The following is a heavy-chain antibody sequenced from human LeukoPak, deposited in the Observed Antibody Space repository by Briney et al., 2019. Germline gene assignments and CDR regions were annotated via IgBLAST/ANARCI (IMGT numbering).Heavy chain of an antibody. Sequence: SETLSLTCTVSGGSISSYYWSWIRQPPGKGLEWIGYIYYSGSTNYNPSLKSRVTISVDTSKNQFSLKLSSVTAADTAVYYCARGGEVGSYSDYYFDYWGQGTLVTVSS. V-gene: IGHV4-59*01. CDR2: IYYSGST. CDR3: ARGGEVGSYSDYYFDY. CDR1: GGSISSYY. D-gene: IGHD1-26*01. J-gene: IGHJ4*02.